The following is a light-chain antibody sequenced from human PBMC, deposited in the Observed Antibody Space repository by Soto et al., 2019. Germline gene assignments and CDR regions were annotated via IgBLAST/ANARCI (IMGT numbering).Light chain of an antibody. CDR3: QQYKNWLTWT. J-gene: IGKJ1*01. V-gene: IGKV3-20*01. CDR2: GAS. Sequence: DIVLTQSPGTLSLSLGERATLSCRASQSVSSSYLAWYQQKPGQAPRLLIYGASSMATGIPDRFSGSGSGTEFTLTISSLQSEDFAVYYCQQYKNWLTWTFGQGTKVDI. CDR1: QSVSSSY.